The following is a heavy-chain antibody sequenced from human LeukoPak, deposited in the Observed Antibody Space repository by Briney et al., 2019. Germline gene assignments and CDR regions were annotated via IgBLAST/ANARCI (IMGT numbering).Heavy chain of an antibody. J-gene: IGHJ4*02. Sequence: ASVKASCKASGYTFASYGISWVRQAPGQGLEWMGWISAYNGNTNYAQKLQGRVTMTTDTSTSTAYMELRSLRSDDTAVYYCARERVAVAGTYLDYWGQGTLVTVSS. CDR3: ARERVAVAGTYLDY. CDR1: GYTFASYG. CDR2: ISAYNGNT. V-gene: IGHV1-18*01. D-gene: IGHD6-19*01.